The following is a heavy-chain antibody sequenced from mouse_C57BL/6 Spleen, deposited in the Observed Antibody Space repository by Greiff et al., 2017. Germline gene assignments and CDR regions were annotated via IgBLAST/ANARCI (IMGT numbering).Heavy chain of an antibody. Sequence: VQLQQSGPELVKPGASVKISCKASGYSFTGYYMNWVKQSPEKSLEWIGEINPSTGGTTYNQKFKAKATLTVDKSSSTAYMQLKSLTSEDSAVYYCARYDWVFDYWGQGTTLTVSS. CDR3: ARYDWVFDY. V-gene: IGHV1-42*01. CDR2: INPSTGGT. CDR1: GYSFTGYY. J-gene: IGHJ2*01. D-gene: IGHD4-1*01.